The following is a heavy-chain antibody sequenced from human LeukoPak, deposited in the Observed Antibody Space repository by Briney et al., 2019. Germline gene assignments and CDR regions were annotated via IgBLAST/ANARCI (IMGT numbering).Heavy chain of an antibody. CDR2: ISAYNGNT. V-gene: IGHV1-18*01. Sequence: ASVKVSCKASGYTFTSYGISWARQAPGQGLEWMGWISAYNGNTNYAQKLQGRVTMTTDTSTSTAYMELRSLRSDDTAVYYCARDRGSSSWYDGDFDYWGQGTLVTVSS. D-gene: IGHD6-13*01. J-gene: IGHJ4*02. CDR1: GYTFTSYG. CDR3: ARDRGSSSWYDGDFDY.